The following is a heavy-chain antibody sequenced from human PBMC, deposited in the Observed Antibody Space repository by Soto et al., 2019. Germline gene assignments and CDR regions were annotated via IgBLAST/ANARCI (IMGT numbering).Heavy chain of an antibody. J-gene: IGHJ6*02. D-gene: IGHD2-21*01. Sequence: QVQLQESGPGLLKPSQTLSLTCTVSGGSISNGGYYWSWIRQQPGKGLEWIGNIYYSGTTIYNPSLKSRLTMAVGTSKWQFSLKLSSVTAADAAVYYCARADIFNYFYGMDVWGQGTTVTVSS. V-gene: IGHV4-31*03. CDR3: ARADIFNYFYGMDV. CDR2: IYYSGTT. CDR1: GGSISNGGYY.